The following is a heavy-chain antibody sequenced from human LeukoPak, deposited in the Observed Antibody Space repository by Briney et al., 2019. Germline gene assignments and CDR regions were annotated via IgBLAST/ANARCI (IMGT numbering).Heavy chain of an antibody. V-gene: IGHV3-15*01. Sequence: GGSLRLSCAASGFTFSNAWMSWVRQAPGKGLEWVGRIKSKTDGGTTDYAAPVKGRFTISRDDSKNTLYLQMNSLRAEDTAVYYCAKAGSGRYCSSTWGLTGTTCGYYYYMDVWGKGTTVTVSS. CDR3: AKAGSGRYCSSTWGLTGTTCGYYYYMDV. J-gene: IGHJ6*03. CDR1: GFTFSNAW. CDR2: IKSKTDGGTT. D-gene: IGHD2-2*01.